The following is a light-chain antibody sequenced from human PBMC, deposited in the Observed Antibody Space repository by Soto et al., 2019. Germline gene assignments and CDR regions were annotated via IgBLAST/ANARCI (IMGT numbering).Light chain of an antibody. CDR1: SSEVGGYNY. V-gene: IGLV2-8*01. CDR3: SSYAGSSNV. Sequence: QSLLTQPRSTSGSPGQSVAISCTGTSSEVGGYNYVSWYQQHPGKAPKLMIYEVNKRPLGVPDRFSGSKSGNTASLTVSGLQAEDEADYYCSSYAGSSNVFGTGNKVTVL. CDR2: EVN. J-gene: IGLJ1*01.